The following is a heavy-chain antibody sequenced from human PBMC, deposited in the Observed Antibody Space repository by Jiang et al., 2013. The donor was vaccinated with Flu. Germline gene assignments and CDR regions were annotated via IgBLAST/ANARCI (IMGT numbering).Heavy chain of an antibody. V-gene: IGHV4-39*02. J-gene: IGHJ4*02. CDR2: QLCRKS. Sequence: SITSDNISGPGSASPREGSGVDWEYQLCRKSYYNPSLKSRVTISSDTSKNQISLRVTSVTAADTAVYYCAREWFTYGLEGLNFWGPGTRVSVSS. CDR3: AREWFTYGLEGLNF. CDR1: SITSDNIS. D-gene: IGHD3-10*01.